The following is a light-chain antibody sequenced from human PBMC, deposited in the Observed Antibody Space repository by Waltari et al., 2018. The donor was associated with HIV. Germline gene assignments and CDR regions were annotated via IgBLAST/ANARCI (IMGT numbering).Light chain of an antibody. CDR2: AAS. CDR1: QGIRND. V-gene: IGKV1-6*01. Sequence: AIQMTQSPSSLSASVGDRVTITCRASQGIRNDLGWYQQKPGKAPKLLFYAASRLQSGVPSRFRGSRSGTDFSLTISSLQPEDFATYSCLQDYNYFRPFGGGTKVEIK. J-gene: IGKJ4*01. CDR3: LQDYNYFRP.